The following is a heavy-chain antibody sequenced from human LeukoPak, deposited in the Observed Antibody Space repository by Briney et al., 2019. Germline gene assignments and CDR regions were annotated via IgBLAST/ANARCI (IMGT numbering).Heavy chain of an antibody. Sequence: GGSLRLSCAASGFTFSSYGMHWVRQAPGKGLEWVAFIRYDGSNKYYADSVKGRFTISRDNAKNSLYLQMNSLRAEDTAVYYCAREDSSSLDYWGQGTLVTVSS. J-gene: IGHJ4*02. CDR3: AREDSSSLDY. V-gene: IGHV3-30*02. D-gene: IGHD6-6*01. CDR1: GFTFSSYG. CDR2: IRYDGSNK.